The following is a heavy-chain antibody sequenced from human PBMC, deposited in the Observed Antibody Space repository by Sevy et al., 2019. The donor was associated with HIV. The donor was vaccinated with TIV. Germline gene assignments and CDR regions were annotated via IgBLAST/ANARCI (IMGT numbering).Heavy chain of an antibody. V-gene: IGHV4-59*01. CDR2: INSSGGA. Sequence: SETLSLTCTVSGGSISSYYWSWIRQPPGEGLEWIGYINSSGGANYNPSLKSRVTISVDTFKNQFSLKLSSVTAADTAVYYCARDHGNYSNYGLGAFDIWGQGTMVTVSS. J-gene: IGHJ3*02. CDR3: ARDHGNYSNYGLGAFDI. D-gene: IGHD4-4*01. CDR1: GGSISSYY.